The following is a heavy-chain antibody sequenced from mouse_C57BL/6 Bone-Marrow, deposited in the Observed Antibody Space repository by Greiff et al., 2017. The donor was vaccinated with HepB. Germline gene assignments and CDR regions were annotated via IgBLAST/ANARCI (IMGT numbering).Heavy chain of an antibody. CDR2: IYPRRGNT. V-gene: IGHV1-81*01. CDR1: GYTFTSYG. Sequence: VQLQQSGAELARPGASVKLSCKASGYTFTSYGISWVKQRTGQGLEWIGEIYPRRGNTYYNEKFKGKATLTADKSSSTAYMELRSLTSEDSAVYFCARCFYAMDYWGQGTSVTVSS. J-gene: IGHJ4*01. CDR3: ARCFYAMDY.